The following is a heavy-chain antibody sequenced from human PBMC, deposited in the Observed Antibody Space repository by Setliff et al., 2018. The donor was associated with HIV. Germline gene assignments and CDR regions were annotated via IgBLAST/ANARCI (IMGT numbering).Heavy chain of an antibody. CDR2: INHSGST. CDR3: ARGNGYSYGLMSAFDI. J-gene: IGHJ3*02. CDR1: GGSFSGYY. D-gene: IGHD5-18*01. V-gene: IGHV4-34*01. Sequence: KTSETLSLPCAVYGGSFSGYYWSWIRQPPGKGLEWIGEINHSGSTNYNMSLWSRVTISLDTSKNRFSLKLSSVTAADTAVYYCARGNGYSYGLMSAFDIWGQGTMVTVSS.